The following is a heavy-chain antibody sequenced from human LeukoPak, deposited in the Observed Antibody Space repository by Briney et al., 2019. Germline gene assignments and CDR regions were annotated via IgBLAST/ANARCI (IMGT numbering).Heavy chain of an antibody. Sequence: QPSGTLSLTCAVSGGSISSSNWWSWVRQAPGKGLEWVSGITNSGGNTYYADSVKGRFTISRDNSKSTLYLQMNSLRAEDTAVFYCAKGGQTDRFDYWGQGALVTVSS. CDR2: ITNSGGNT. D-gene: IGHD5-12*01. J-gene: IGHJ4*02. CDR3: AKGGQTDRFDY. CDR1: GGSISSSN. V-gene: IGHV3-23*01.